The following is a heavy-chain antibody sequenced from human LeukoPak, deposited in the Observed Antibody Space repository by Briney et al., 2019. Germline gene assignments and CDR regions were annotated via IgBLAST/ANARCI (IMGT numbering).Heavy chain of an antibody. CDR3: AARTPTPGNWNPGYYYMDV. J-gene: IGHJ6*03. Sequence: GSSVKVSCKASGGTFSSYAISWVRQAPGQGLEWMGGIIPIFGTANYAQKFQGRVTITTDESTSTAYMELSSLRSEDTAVYYCAARTPTPGNWNPGYYYMDVWGKGTTVTVSS. V-gene: IGHV1-69*05. CDR2: IIPIFGTA. CDR1: GGTFSSYA. D-gene: IGHD1-20*01.